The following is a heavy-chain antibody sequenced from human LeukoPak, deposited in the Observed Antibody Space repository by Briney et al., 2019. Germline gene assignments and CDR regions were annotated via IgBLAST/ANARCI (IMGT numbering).Heavy chain of an antibody. D-gene: IGHD6-6*01. CDR2: IYYSGST. CDR1: GGSISGYY. V-gene: IGHV4-59*01. J-gene: IGHJ5*02. CDR3: ARAGGGRPFDP. Sequence: SETLSLTCTVSGGSISGYYWSWIRQPPGKGLEYIGNIYYSGSTNYNPSLKSRVTISVDTSKNQFSLRLSSVTAADTATYYCARAGGGRPFDPWGQGTLVTVSS.